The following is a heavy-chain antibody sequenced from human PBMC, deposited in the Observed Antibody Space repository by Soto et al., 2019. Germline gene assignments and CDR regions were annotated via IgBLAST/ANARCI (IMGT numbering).Heavy chain of an antibody. J-gene: IGHJ4*02. V-gene: IGHV1-18*01. CDR1: GYTFTSYG. D-gene: IGHD5-12*01. CDR2: ISAYNGNT. Sequence: GASVKVSFKASGYTFTSYGISWVRQAPGQGLEWMGWISAYNGNTNYAQKLQGRVTMTTDTSTSTAYMELRSLRSDDTAVYYCARIKIVATIIRYFDYWGQGTLVTVSS. CDR3: ARIKIVATIIRYFDY.